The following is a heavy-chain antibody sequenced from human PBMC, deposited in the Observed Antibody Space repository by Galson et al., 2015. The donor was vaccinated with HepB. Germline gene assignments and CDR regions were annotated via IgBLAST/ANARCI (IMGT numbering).Heavy chain of an antibody. V-gene: IGHV3-23*01. CDR1: GFTFSSYA. Sequence: SLRLSCAASGFTFSSYAMGWVRQAPGKGLEWVSAISGSGGSTYYADSVKGRFTISRDNSKNTLYLQMNSLRAEDTAVYYCAKEIFRSSSWVGYYFDYWGQGTLVTVSS. CDR3: AKEIFRSSSWVGYYFDY. J-gene: IGHJ4*02. D-gene: IGHD6-13*01. CDR2: ISGSGGST.